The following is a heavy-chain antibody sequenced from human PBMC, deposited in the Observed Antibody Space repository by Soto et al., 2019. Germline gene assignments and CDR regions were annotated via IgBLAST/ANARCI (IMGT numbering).Heavy chain of an antibody. CDR2: SYSGGSS. J-gene: IGHJ4*02. CDR3: ARELFFYDRSGYYRTPNYFDS. CDR1: GDSVTSDY. Sequence: QVQLQESGPGLVKPSETLSLTCIVSGDSVTSDYWTWIRQPAGKGLEWIGRSYSGGSSHYNPSLENRVTMSVDTSKNQFSLTLTSVTAADTAMYYCARELFFYDRSGYYRTPNYFDSWGQGTLVTVSS. V-gene: IGHV4-4*07. D-gene: IGHD3-22*01.